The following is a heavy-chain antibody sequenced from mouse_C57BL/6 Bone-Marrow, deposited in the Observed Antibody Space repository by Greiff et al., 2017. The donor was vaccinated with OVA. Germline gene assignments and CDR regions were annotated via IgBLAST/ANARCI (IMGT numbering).Heavy chain of an antibody. J-gene: IGHJ1*03. Sequence: QVQLQQPGAELVMPGASVKLSCKASGYTFTSYWMHWVKQRPGQGLEWIGEIDPSDSYTNYNQKFKGKSTLTVDKSSSTAYMQLSSLTSEDSAVYYWARDDITTVPYWYFDFWGTGTTVTVSS. CDR3: ARDDITTVPYWYFDF. D-gene: IGHD1-1*01. CDR2: IDPSDSYT. V-gene: IGHV1-69*01. CDR1: GYTFTSYW.